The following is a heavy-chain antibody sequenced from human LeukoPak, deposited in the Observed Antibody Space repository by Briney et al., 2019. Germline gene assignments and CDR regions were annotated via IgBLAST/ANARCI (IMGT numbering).Heavy chain of an antibody. D-gene: IGHD6-19*01. CDR3: ARQGSNSSGWYPVDD. V-gene: IGHV1-2*02. CDR1: GYTFTAYY. CDR2: MNPNSGGT. Sequence: GASVKISCKTSGYTFTAYYIHWLRQAPGQGLEWMGWMNPNSGGTRYAQTFQGRVTLTRDTSISTAYLELSSLTSDDTAVYFCARQGSNSSGWYPVDDWGQGDLVSVSS. J-gene: IGHJ4*02.